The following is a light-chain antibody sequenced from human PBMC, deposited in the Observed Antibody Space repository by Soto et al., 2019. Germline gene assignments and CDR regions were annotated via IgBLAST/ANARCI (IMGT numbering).Light chain of an antibody. CDR3: SSYTSSTTLYV. CDR1: SSDVGNYNY. J-gene: IGLJ1*01. V-gene: IGLV2-14*03. CDR2: DVS. Sequence: QSVLTQPASVSGSLGQSITISCTGASSDVGNYNYVSWYQQHPGKAPKLIIYDVSNRPSGVSNRFSGSKSGNTASLTISGLQAEDEADYYCSSYTSSTTLYVFGTGTKVTVL.